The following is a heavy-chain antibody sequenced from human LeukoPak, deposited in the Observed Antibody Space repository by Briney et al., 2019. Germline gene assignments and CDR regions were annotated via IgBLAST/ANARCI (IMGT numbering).Heavy chain of an antibody. D-gene: IGHD2-8*02. CDR3: ATYRQVLLPFES. V-gene: IGHV3-30*02. CDR1: GFTFSSYG. J-gene: IGHJ4*02. Sequence: PGGSLRLSCAASGFTFSSYGMHWVRQAPGKGLEWVAFIHFDGSNKYYADSVKGRFTISRDNSKNTLYLQMNSLRAEDTAIYYCATYRQVLLPFESWGQGTLVTVSS. CDR2: IHFDGSNK.